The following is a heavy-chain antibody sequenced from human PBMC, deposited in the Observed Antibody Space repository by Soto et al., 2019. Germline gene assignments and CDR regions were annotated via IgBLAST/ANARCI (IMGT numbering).Heavy chain of an antibody. D-gene: IGHD2-21*02. CDR3: AREETAWPLAYGLDV. Sequence: LRLSCAASGFTFGSYSMHWVRQAPGKGLERVSSISSSGDTYYADSLKGRLTISRDYAKNSLSLQMNSLRAEDTAVYYCAREETAWPLAYGLDVWGQGTTVTVSS. CDR1: GFTFGSYS. V-gene: IGHV3-21*01. CDR2: ISSSGDT. J-gene: IGHJ6*02.